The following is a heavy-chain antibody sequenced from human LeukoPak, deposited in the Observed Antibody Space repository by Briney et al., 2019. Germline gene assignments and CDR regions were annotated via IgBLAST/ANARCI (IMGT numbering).Heavy chain of an antibody. CDR2: ISGSGSYT. J-gene: IGHJ4*02. Sequence: GGSLRLSCEASGFTFNNYYINWIRQTPGKGLQWISYISGSGSYTKYADFVKGRFIISRDNDKKSLYLQMNNVAVEDTGVYYCARGGPFDYWGQGVLVTVSS. CDR1: GFTFNNYY. D-gene: IGHD2-15*01. CDR3: ARGGPFDY. V-gene: IGHV3-11*06.